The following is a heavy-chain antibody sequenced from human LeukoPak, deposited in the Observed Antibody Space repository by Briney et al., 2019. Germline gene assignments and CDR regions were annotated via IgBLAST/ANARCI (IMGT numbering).Heavy chain of an antibody. CDR2: IRSKTFGGTT. CDR3: TRYSGRTDY. D-gene: IGHD5-18*01. J-gene: IGHJ4*02. Sequence: PGGSLRLSCTSSGFTFSTYAVSWFRQAPGKGLEWVAFIRSKTFGGTTEYAASVKGRFTISRDDSKSIAYLQMNSLKTEDTAVYYCTRYSGRTDYWGQGTLVSVSS. CDR1: GFTFSTYA. V-gene: IGHV3-49*03.